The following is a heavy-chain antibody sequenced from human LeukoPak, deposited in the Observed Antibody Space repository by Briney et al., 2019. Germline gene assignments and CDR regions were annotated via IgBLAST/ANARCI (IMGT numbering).Heavy chain of an antibody. CDR1: GFTFSKYW. V-gene: IGHV3-74*01. J-gene: IGHJ4*02. D-gene: IGHD6-19*01. CDR2: INTDGTVT. Sequence: AGGSLRLSCAASGFTFSKYWMLWVRQAPGKGLESVSRINTDGTVTTYADSVKGRYTVSRDNADTTMFLQMTSVRDEDTAVYYCATKQWLAPPPDSWGQGTPVTVSS. CDR3: ATKQWLAPPPDS.